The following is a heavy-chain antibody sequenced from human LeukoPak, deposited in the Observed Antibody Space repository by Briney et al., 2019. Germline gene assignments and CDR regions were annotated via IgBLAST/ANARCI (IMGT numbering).Heavy chain of an antibody. CDR1: GGSISLSYYY. Sequence: SETLSLTCSVSGGSISLSYYYWGWIRQPPGKALEWIGSIYYSGSTYYNPSLKSRVTISIDTSKNQFSLKLSSVTAADTAVYYCASDYYGSGSSFDYWGQGTLVTVSS. J-gene: IGHJ4*02. CDR3: ASDYYGSGSSFDY. CDR2: IYYSGST. V-gene: IGHV4-39*01. D-gene: IGHD3-10*01.